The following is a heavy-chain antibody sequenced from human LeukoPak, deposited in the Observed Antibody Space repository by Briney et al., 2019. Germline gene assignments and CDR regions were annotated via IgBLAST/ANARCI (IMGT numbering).Heavy chain of an antibody. J-gene: IGHJ4*02. CDR3: AIRVIPVLLGLAGDY. CDR1: GFTFSSHD. D-gene: IGHD3/OR15-3a*01. Sequence: PGGSLRLSCAASGFTFSSHDMHWVRQAPGKGLEWVAFIRYDGTNEDYADSVKGRFTISRDNSKSTLYLQMNSLRAEDTAVYYCAIRVIPVLLGLAGDYWGQGTLVTVSS. V-gene: IGHV3-30*02. CDR2: IRYDGTNE.